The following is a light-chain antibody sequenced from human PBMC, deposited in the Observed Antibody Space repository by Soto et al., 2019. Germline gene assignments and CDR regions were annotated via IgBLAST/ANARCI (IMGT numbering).Light chain of an antibody. CDR3: QHSFNTPLT. CDR2: AAS. CDR1: QNISNY. V-gene: IGKV1-39*01. Sequence: EIQMTQSPSSLSASVGDRVTITCRASQNISNYLNWYQQKPGKAPKVLIYAASSLQSGIPSRFSGSGSETDFTLTISSLQPDDFATYFCQHSFNTPLTFGGGTKVDIK. J-gene: IGKJ4*01.